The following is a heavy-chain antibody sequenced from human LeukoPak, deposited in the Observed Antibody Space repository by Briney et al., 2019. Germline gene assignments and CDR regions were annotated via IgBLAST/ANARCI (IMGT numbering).Heavy chain of an antibody. CDR3: ARIETYSSGWYDAFLDY. D-gene: IGHD6-19*01. Sequence: SETLSLTCSVSDYSISSGYYWGWIRLPPGKGLEWIGSIYHSGGTYYNPSLKSRVTISVDTSKNHFPLKLTSVTAADTAVYYCARIETYSSGWYDAFLDYWGQGTLVTVSS. J-gene: IGHJ4*02. V-gene: IGHV4-38-2*02. CDR2: IYHSGGT. CDR1: DYSISSGYY.